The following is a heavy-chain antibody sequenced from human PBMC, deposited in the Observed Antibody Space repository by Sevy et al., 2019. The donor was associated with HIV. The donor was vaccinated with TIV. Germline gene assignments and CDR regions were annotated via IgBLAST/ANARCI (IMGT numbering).Heavy chain of an antibody. CDR3: ERATSCSGDCYCIDC. J-gene: IGHJ4*02. CDR2: INTSGGYT. Sequence: SSVKVSRKASVYTHTSHYMYWVRQPPGRDLEWMALINTSGGYTVYAQKFQGRDSVTADTSTGTVDMHLSSLRSEDTAVFYCERATSCSGDCYCIDCWAPGPLVTVSS. D-gene: IGHD2-21*02. V-gene: IGHV1-46*01. CDR1: VYTHTSHY.